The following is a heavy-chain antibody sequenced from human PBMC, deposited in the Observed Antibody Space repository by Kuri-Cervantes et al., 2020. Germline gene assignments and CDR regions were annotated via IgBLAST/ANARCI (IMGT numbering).Heavy chain of an antibody. CDR3: AGGLHYDFWSGYYTPYGMDV. V-gene: IGHV4-59*01. Sequence: GSLRLSCTVSGGSISSYYWSWIRQPPGKGLEWIGYIYYSGGTNYNPSLKSRVTISVDTSKNQFSLKLSSVTAADTAVYYCAGGLHYDFWSGYYTPYGMDVWGQGTTVTVSS. J-gene: IGHJ6*02. CDR1: GGSISSYY. CDR2: IYYSGGT. D-gene: IGHD3-3*01.